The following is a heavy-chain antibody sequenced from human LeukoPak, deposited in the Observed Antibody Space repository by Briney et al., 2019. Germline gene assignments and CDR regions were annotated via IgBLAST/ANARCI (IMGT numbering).Heavy chain of an antibody. V-gene: IGHV4-39*07. Sequence: SETLSLTCTVSGGSISSSSYYWGWIRQPPGKGLEWIGSIYYSGSTYYNPSLKSRVTISVDTSKNQFSLKLSSVTAADTAVYYCARLPTSGVDYWGQGTLVTVSS. CDR1: GGSISSSSYY. D-gene: IGHD3-10*01. J-gene: IGHJ4*02. CDR2: IYYSGST. CDR3: ARLPTSGVDY.